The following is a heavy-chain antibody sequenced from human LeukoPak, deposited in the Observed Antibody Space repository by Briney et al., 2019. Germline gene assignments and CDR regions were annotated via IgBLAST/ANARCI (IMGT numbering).Heavy chain of an antibody. CDR3: ARPIAAAGMSPFDY. CDR1: GFTFSSYA. J-gene: IGHJ4*02. Sequence: GGSLRLSCAASGFTFSSYAMSWVRQAPGKGLEWVSAISGSGGSTYYADSVKGRFTISRDNAKKSLYLQMNSLRAEDTAVYYCARPIAAAGMSPFDYWGQGTLVTVSS. D-gene: IGHD6-13*01. CDR2: ISGSGGST. V-gene: IGHV3-23*01.